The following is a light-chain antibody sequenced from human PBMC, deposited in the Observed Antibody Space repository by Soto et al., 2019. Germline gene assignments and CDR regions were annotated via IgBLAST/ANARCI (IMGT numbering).Light chain of an antibody. CDR2: EVS. CDR3: SSYAGNNIVL. CDR1: SSDVGAYNY. J-gene: IGLJ3*02. V-gene: IGLV2-8*01. Sequence: QSVLTQEASVSGTVGQKVTLSCTGTSSDVGAYNYVSWYQQHPGKAPKLMIYEVSKRPSGVPDRFSGSKSGNTASLTVSGLQAEDEADYYCSSYAGNNIVLFGGGTKLTVL.